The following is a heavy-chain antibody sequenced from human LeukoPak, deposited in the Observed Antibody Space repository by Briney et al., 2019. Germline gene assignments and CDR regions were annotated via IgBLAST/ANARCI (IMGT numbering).Heavy chain of an antibody. Sequence: AETLSLTCAVYGGSFSGYYWTWIRQPPGKVLEWIGEMNHSGSANYNPSLKSRVTTSVDTSKNQCSLRLSSVTAADTAVYYCARATGSYPYYYDSSGLYYFDYWGQGTLVTVSS. CDR1: GGSFSGYY. V-gene: IGHV4-34*01. CDR2: MNHSGSA. CDR3: ARATGSYPYYYDSSGLYYFDY. D-gene: IGHD3-22*01. J-gene: IGHJ4*02.